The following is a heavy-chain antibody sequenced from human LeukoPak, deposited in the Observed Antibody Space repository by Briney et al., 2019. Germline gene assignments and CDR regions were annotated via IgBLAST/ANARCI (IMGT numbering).Heavy chain of an antibody. CDR1: GYSFTTYW. D-gene: IGHD6-6*01. Sequence: GESLRISCKVSGYSFTTYWITWVRQMPGKGLEWLGIIFPGDSDTRYSPSFQGQVTLSADKSISTAYLQWTSLKASDTAMYYCARRSGIATPLFEYWGQGTLVTVSS. J-gene: IGHJ4*02. CDR3: ARRSGIATPLFEY. V-gene: IGHV5-51*01. CDR2: IFPGDSDT.